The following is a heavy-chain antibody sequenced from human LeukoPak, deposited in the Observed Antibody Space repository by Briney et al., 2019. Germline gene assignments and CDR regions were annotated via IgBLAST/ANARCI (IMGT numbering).Heavy chain of an antibody. J-gene: IGHJ4*02. CDR1: GYTFTNYD. Sequence: GASVKVSCKASGYTFTNYDINWVRQATGQGLEWMGWMNPNSGNTGYAQKFQGRVTMTRNTSISTAYMELSSLRSEDTAVYYCARAMVRGVIIPNYWGQGTLVTVSS. CDR3: ARAMVRGVIIPNY. V-gene: IGHV1-8*01. CDR2: MNPNSGNT. D-gene: IGHD3-10*01.